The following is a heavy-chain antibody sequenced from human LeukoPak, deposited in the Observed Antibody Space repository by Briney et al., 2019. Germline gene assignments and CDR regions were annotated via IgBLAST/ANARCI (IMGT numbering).Heavy chain of an antibody. CDR2: IWYDGSNK. V-gene: IGHV3-33*01. Sequence: GGSLRLSCAASGFTFSSYGMHWVRQAPGKGLEWVAVIWYDGSNKYYADSVKGRFTISRDNSKNTLYLQMNSLRAEDTAVYYCARTHIIGYCSGGSCXGLDYWGQGTLVTVS. CDR1: GFTFSSYG. CDR3: ARTHIIGYCSGGSCXGLDY. J-gene: IGHJ4*02. D-gene: IGHD2-15*01.